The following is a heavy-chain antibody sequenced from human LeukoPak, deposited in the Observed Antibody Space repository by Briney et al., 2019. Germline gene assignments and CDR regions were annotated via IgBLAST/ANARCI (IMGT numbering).Heavy chain of an antibody. Sequence: SQTLSLTCTVSGGSISSGDYYWSWIRQPPGKGLEWIGYIYYSGSTYYNPSLKSRVTISVDTSKNQFSLKLSSVTAADTAVYYCARKEARPYYCCYGMDVWGQGTTVTVSS. CDR2: IYYSGST. CDR3: ARKEARPYYCCYGMDV. J-gene: IGHJ6*02. V-gene: IGHV4-30-4*01. CDR1: GGSISSGDYY.